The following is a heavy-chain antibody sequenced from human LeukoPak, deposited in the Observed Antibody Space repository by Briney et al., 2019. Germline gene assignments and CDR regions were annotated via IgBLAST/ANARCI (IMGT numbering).Heavy chain of an antibody. Sequence: PSETLSLTCAVYGGSFSGYYWSWIRQPPGKGLEWIGEINHSGSTNYNPSLKSRVTISVDTSKNQFSLKLSSVTAADTAVYYCTRAPLHFYGGNTIYYYDMDVGGKGPPFPVSS. D-gene: IGHD4-23*01. V-gene: IGHV4-34*01. CDR2: INHSGST. J-gene: IGHJ6*03. CDR1: GGSFSGYY. CDR3: TRAPLHFYGGNTIYYYDMDV.